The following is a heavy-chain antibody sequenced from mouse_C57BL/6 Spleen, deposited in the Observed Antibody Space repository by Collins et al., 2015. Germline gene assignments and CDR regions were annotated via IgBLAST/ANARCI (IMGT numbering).Heavy chain of an antibody. Sequence: NYNEKFKSKATLTVDTSSSTAYMQLSSLTSEDSAVYYCARWGLRAMDYWGQGTSVTVSS. J-gene: IGHJ4*01. CDR3: ARWGLRAMDY. D-gene: IGHD2-4*01. V-gene: IGHV1-55*01.